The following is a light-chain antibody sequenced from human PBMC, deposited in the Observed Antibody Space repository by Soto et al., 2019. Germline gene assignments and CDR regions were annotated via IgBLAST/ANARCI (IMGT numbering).Light chain of an antibody. CDR2: DVN. Sequence: SVLTQPHSVSGSPGQSVAISCSGTSSDVGGYNYVSWYQQHPGKAPKLIIFDVNKRPSGVPDRFSGSKSGSTASRTISGLQAEDEADYSCCSYGGSFYVVGTGTKVTVL. V-gene: IGLV2-11*01. J-gene: IGLJ1*01. CDR3: CSYGGSFYV. CDR1: SSDVGGYNY.